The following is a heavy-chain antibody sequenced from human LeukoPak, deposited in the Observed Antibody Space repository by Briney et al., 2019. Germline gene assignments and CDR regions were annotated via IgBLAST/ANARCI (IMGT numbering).Heavy chain of an antibody. Sequence: SETLSLTCAVYGGSFSGYYWSWIRQPPGKGLEWIGEINHSGSINYNPSLKSRVTISVDTSKNQFSLKLSSVTAADTAVYYCARGRWVRYFDWLVSHYFDYWGQGTLVTVSS. CDR1: GGSFSGYY. V-gene: IGHV4-34*01. D-gene: IGHD3-9*01. J-gene: IGHJ4*02. CDR3: ARGRWVRYFDWLVSHYFDY. CDR2: INHSGSI.